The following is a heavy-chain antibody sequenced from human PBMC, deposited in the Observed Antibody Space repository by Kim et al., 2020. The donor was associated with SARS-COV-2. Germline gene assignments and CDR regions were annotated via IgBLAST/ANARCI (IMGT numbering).Heavy chain of an antibody. V-gene: IGHV3-33*06. J-gene: IGHJ6*02. D-gene: IGHD6-13*01. Sequence: FTISRDNSKNTLYLQMNSLRAEDTAVYYCAKGRRGSQWQQLVHSYYGMDVWGQGTTVTVSS. CDR3: AKGRRGSQWQQLVHSYYGMDV.